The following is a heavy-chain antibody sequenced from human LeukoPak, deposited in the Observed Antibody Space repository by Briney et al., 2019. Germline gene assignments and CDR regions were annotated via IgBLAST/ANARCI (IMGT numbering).Heavy chain of an antibody. D-gene: IGHD4-17*01. CDR2: VTPNSGGT. V-gene: IGHV1-2*02. J-gene: IGHJ4*02. CDR3: ARARRTRNMYGEYVVLFDY. CDR1: GYTFTGYY. Sequence: ASVKVSCKASGYTFTGYYMHWVRQAPGQGLEWMEWVTPNSGGTNYAQRFQGRVTMTRDTSISTAYMDLSRLKSDDTAVYYCARARRTRNMYGEYVVLFDYWGRGTLVTVSS.